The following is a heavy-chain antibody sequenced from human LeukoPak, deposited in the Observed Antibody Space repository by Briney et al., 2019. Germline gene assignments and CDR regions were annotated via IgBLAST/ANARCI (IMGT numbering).Heavy chain of an antibody. CDR1: GYTFTGYY. CDR2: INPNSGGT. D-gene: IGHD5-18*01. J-gene: IGHJ4*02. Sequence: ASVKVSCKASGYTFTGYYMHWVRQAPGQGLEWMGWINPNSGGTNYAQKFQGRVTITRDTSASTAYMELSSLRSEDMAVYYCARDRGYGDFDYWGQGTLVTVSS. CDR3: ARDRGYGDFDY. V-gene: IGHV1-2*02.